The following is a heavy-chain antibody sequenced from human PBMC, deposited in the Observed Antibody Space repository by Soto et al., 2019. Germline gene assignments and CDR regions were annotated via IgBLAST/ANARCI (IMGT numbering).Heavy chain of an antibody. CDR1: GGSISSGDYY. Sequence: SETLSLTCTVSGGSISSGDYYWSWIRQPPGKGLGWIGYIYYSGSTYYNPSLKSRVTISVDTSKNQFSLKLSSVTAADTAVYYCARDQGGQQLGNYFDYWGQGTLVTVSS. J-gene: IGHJ4*02. CDR3: ARDQGGQQLGNYFDY. D-gene: IGHD6-13*01. CDR2: IYYSGST. V-gene: IGHV4-30-4*01.